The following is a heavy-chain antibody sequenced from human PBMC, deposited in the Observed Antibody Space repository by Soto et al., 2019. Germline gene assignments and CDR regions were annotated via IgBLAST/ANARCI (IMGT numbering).Heavy chain of an antibody. CDR3: ARTDCSGGSCYPNYYYYMDV. Sequence: SETLSLTCTVSGGSISSYYWSWIRQPPGKGLEWIGYIYYSGSTNYNPSLKSRVTISVDTSKNQFSLKLSSVTAADTAVYYCARTDCSGGSCYPNYYYYMDVWGKGTTVTVSS. D-gene: IGHD2-15*01. CDR1: GGSISSYY. J-gene: IGHJ6*03. CDR2: IYYSGST. V-gene: IGHV4-59*01.